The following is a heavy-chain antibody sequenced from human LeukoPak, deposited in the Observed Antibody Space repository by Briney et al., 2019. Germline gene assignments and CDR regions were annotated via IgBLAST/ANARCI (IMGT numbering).Heavy chain of an antibody. CDR1: GYSISNGYY. Sequence: SETLSLTCAVSGYSISNGYYWGWIRQPPGKGLEWIGSMSHNRGTYYNPSLKSRVTISMDTSKNQISLRLTSVTAADTAVYYCASYYASGVSAYNYYGMDVWGKGTTVTVSS. D-gene: IGHD3-10*01. J-gene: IGHJ6*04. CDR3: ASYYASGVSAYNYYGMDV. CDR2: MSHNRGT. V-gene: IGHV4-38-2*01.